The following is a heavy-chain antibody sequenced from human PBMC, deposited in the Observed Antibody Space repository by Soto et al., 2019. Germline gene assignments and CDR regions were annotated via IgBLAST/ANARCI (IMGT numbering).Heavy chain of an antibody. CDR3: ARFTRQAAAGQYYFDY. D-gene: IGHD6-13*01. Sequence: SETLSLTCTVSGGSISSGGYYWSWIRQHPGKGLEWIGYIYYSGSTYYNPSLKSRVTISVDTSKNQFSLKLSSVTAADTAVYYCARFTRQAAAGQYYFDYWGQGTLVTVSS. CDR1: GGSISSGGYY. V-gene: IGHV4-31*03. CDR2: IYYSGST. J-gene: IGHJ4*02.